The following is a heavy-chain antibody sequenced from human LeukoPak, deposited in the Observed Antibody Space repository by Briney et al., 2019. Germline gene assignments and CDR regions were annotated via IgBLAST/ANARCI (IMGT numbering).Heavy chain of an antibody. D-gene: IGHD6-6*01. CDR2: IYYSGST. J-gene: IGHJ4*02. CDR1: GGSISSGGYY. V-gene: IGHV4-31*03. Sequence: SQTLSLTCTVSGGSISSGGYYWSWIRQHPGKGLEWIGYIYYSGSTYYNPSLKSRVTISVDTSKNQFSLKLSSVTAADTAVYYCARIGYSSSSNDYWGQGTLVIVSS. CDR3: ARIGYSSSSNDY.